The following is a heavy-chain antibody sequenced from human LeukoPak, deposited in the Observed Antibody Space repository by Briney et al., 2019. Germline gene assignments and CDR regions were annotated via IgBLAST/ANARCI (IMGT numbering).Heavy chain of an antibody. CDR2: INHSGST. Sequence: NPSETLSLTCAVYGGSFSGYYWSWIRQPPGKGLEWIGEINHSGSTNYNPSLKSRVTISVDTSKNQFSLKLSSVTAADTAVYYCARPVANWFDPWGQGTLVTVSS. CDR1: GGSFSGYY. J-gene: IGHJ5*02. CDR3: ARPVANWFDP. V-gene: IGHV4-34*01.